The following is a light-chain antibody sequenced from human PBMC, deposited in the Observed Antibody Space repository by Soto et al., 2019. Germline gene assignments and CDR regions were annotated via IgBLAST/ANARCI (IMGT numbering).Light chain of an antibody. V-gene: IGKV3-20*01. CDR1: QSVGGSY. CDR3: QHYGSSPWT. CDR2: VAS. J-gene: IGKJ1*01. Sequence: EIVLTQSPGTLSLSPGERATLSCRASQSVGGSYLAWFQQKPGQAPRLLIYVASTRATGVPDRFSGSGSATDFSLTINRLEPEDFAMYYCQHYGSSPWTFGQGTKVEIK.